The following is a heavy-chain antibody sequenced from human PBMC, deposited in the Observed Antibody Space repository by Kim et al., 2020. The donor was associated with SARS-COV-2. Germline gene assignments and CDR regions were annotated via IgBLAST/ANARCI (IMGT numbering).Heavy chain of an antibody. Sequence: ASVKVSCKASGYTFTGYYMHWVRQAPGQGLEWMGWINPNSGGTNYAQKFQGWVTMTRDTSISTAYMELSRLRSDDTAVYYCARGSQNYDILTGYYDYWGKGTLVTVSS. CDR1: GYTFTGYY. V-gene: IGHV1-2*04. J-gene: IGHJ4*02. CDR3: ARGSQNYDILTGYYDY. CDR2: INPNSGGT. D-gene: IGHD3-9*01.